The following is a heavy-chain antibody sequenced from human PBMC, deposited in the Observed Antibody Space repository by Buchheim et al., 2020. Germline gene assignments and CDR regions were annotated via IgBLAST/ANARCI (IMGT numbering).Heavy chain of an antibody. CDR1: GGSFSGYY. CDR3: ARVVGSGWKSFDY. CDR2: INHCGST. J-gene: IGHJ4*02. V-gene: IGHV4-34*01. Sequence: QVQLQQWGAGLLKPSETLSLTCAVYGGSFSGYYWSWIRQPPGKGLEWIGEINHCGSTNYNPSLKSRVTISVDTSKNQFSLKLSSVTAADTAVYYCARVVGSGWKSFDYWGQGTL. D-gene: IGHD6-19*01.